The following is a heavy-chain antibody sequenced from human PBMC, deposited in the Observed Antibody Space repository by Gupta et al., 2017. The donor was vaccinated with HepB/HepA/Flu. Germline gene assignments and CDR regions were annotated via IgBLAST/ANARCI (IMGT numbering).Heavy chain of an antibody. V-gene: IGHV1-69*01. CDR1: GGTFSSYA. D-gene: IGHD2-2*03. Sequence: QVQLVQSGAEVKKPGSSVKVSCKASGGTFSSYAISWVRKAPGQGLEWMGGIIPIFGTANYAQKFQGRVTITADESTSTAYMELSSLRSEDTAVYYCARGGYCSSTSCSSGVDPWGQGTLVTVSS. J-gene: IGHJ5*02. CDR3: ARGGYCSSTSCSSGVDP. CDR2: IIPIFGTA.